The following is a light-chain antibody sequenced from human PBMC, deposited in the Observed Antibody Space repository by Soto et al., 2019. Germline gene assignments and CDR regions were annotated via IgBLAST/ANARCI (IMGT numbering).Light chain of an antibody. CDR1: SSDVGRYNY. Sequence: QSVLTQPPSASGSPGQSVTISCTGTSSDVGRYNYVSWYRLHPGKAPKLMIYEVTKRPSGVPDRFSGSKSGNTASLTVSGLQAEDEADYYCSSYGGDNNAVFGGGTKLTVL. V-gene: IGLV2-8*01. CDR3: SSYGGDNNAV. J-gene: IGLJ2*01. CDR2: EVT.